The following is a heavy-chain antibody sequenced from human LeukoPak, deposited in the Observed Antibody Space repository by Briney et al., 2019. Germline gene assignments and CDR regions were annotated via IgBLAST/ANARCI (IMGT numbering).Heavy chain of an antibody. CDR1: GFTFSSYA. CDR2: ISGSGGST. D-gene: IGHD3-16*01. CDR3: ATARRYYDYVWGSPTYYFDY. V-gene: IGHV3-23*01. Sequence: GGSLRLSCEASGFTFSSYAMSWVRQAPGKGLEWVSAISGSGGSTYYADSVKGRFTISRDNSKNTLYLQMNSLRAEDTAVYYCATARRYYDYVWGSPTYYFDYWGQGTLVTVSS. J-gene: IGHJ4*02.